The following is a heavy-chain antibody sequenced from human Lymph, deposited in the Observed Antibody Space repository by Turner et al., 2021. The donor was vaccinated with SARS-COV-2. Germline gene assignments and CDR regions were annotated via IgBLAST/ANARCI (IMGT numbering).Heavy chain of an antibody. J-gene: IGHJ4*02. D-gene: IGHD3-22*01. V-gene: IGHV3-30*04. CDR1: GFTFSSYA. CDR3: ARDRDSSGWVDY. Sequence: QVQLVESGGGVVLPGRSLRLSCAASGFTFSSYAMHWVRQAPGKGLEWVALISYDGSDKYYADSVKGRFTFSRDNSKNTLYLQMNSLRAEDTAVYYCARDRDSSGWVDYWGQGTLVTVSS. CDR2: ISYDGSDK.